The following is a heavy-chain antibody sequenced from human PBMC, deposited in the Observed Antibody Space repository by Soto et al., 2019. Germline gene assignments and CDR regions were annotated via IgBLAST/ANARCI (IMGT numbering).Heavy chain of an antibody. J-gene: IGHJ5*02. CDR1: GGTFSSYA. Sequence: VKVSCKASGGTFSSYAISWVRQAPGQGLEWMGGIIPIFGTANYAQKFQGRVTITADESTSTAYMELSSLRSEDTAVYYCARAWGVVVPASNWFDPWGQGTLVTVSS. CDR3: ARAWGVVVPASNWFDP. V-gene: IGHV1-69*13. CDR2: IIPIFGTA. D-gene: IGHD2-2*01.